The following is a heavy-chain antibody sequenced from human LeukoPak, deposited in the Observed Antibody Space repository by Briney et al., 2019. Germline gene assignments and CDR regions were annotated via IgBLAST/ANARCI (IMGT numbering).Heavy chain of an antibody. Sequence: GGSLRLSCAASGFTFSSYSMNWVRQAPGKGLEWVSYISSSSSTIYYADSVKGRFTISRDNAKNSLHLQMNSLRAEDTAVYYCARDHITIFGVVDAFDIWGQGTMVTVSS. V-gene: IGHV3-48*01. CDR1: GFTFSSYS. D-gene: IGHD3-3*01. J-gene: IGHJ3*02. CDR3: ARDHITIFGVVDAFDI. CDR2: ISSSSSTI.